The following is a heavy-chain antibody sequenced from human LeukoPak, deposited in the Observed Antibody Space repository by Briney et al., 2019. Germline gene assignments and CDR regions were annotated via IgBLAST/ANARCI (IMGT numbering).Heavy chain of an antibody. CDR2: IYYSGST. CDR3: ARADAQKYYFDY. V-gene: IGHV4-59*01. Sequence: SQTLSLTCTVSGGSISSYYWSWIRQPPGKGLEWIGYIYYSGSTNYNPSLKSRVTISVDTSKNQFSLKLSSVTAADTAVYYCARADAQKYYFDYWGQGTLVTVSS. J-gene: IGHJ4*02. CDR1: GGSISSYY.